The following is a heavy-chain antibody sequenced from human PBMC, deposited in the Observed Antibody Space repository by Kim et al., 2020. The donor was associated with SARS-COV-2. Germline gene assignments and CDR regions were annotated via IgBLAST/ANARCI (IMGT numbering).Heavy chain of an antibody. V-gene: IGHV1-69*04. D-gene: IGHD3-22*01. J-gene: IGHJ5*02. Sequence: SVKVSCKASGGTFSNYAFNWVRQAPGQGLEWMGRILPMVGIPNYARYFQGRPTTTADKSTSTAYMEVTGLTSADTAVYYFARGGQVVIYGRVSLTPFD. CDR3: ARGGQVVIYGRVSLTPFD. CDR1: GGTFSNYA. CDR2: ILPMVGIP.